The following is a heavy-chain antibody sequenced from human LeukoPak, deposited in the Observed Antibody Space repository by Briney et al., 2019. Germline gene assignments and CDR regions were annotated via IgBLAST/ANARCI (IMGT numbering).Heavy chain of an antibody. Sequence: SETLSLTCAVYGGSFSGYYWSWIRQPPGKGLEWIGYIYYSGSTNYNPSLKSRVTISVDTSKNQFSLKLSSVTAADTAVYYCARGGYYYDSSGFGASESWGQGTLVTVSS. CDR1: GGSFSGYY. V-gene: IGHV4-59*01. CDR2: IYYSGST. CDR3: ARGGYYYDSSGFGASES. D-gene: IGHD3-22*01. J-gene: IGHJ4*02.